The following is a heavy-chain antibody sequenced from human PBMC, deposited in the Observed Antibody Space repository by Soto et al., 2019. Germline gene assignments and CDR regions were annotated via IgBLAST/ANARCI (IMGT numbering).Heavy chain of an antibody. Sequence: QITLKESGPTLVKPTQTLTLTCTFSGFSLSTSGVGVGWIRQPPGKALEWLALIYWDDDKRYSPSLKSRLTIPKDTSKNQGVLKMTNMDPVDTATYYCAHRLLGGGGRMAAAAAFDYWGQGTLVTVSS. CDR1: GFSLSTSGVG. CDR2: IYWDDDK. V-gene: IGHV2-5*02. CDR3: AHRLLGGGGRMAAAAAFDY. J-gene: IGHJ4*02. D-gene: IGHD6-13*01.